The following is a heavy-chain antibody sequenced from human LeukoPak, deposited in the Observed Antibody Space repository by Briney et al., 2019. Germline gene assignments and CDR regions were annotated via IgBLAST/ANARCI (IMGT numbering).Heavy chain of an antibody. V-gene: IGHV3-48*03. Sequence: PGGSLRLSCAASGFTFSSYEMNWVRQAPGKGLGWVSFISSSGNTIYYADSVKGRFIISRDNAKNSLYLQMNSLRTEDTAVYYCARERPGEDTFDIWGQGIVVTVSS. J-gene: IGHJ3*02. CDR1: GFTFSSYE. CDR2: ISSSGNTI. D-gene: IGHD7-27*01. CDR3: ARERPGEDTFDI.